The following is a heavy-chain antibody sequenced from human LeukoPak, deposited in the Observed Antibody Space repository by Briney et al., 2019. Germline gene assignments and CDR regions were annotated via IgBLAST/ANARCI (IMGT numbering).Heavy chain of an antibody. J-gene: IGHJ4*02. Sequence: SETLSLTCTVSGGSIGSYYWSWIRQPPGQGLEWIGYFYHSGSPTYNPSLRSRVTISVDTSKNQFSLRLSSVTAADTAMYYCATSVAYYYLDYWGQGTLVTVSS. CDR2: FYHSGSP. V-gene: IGHV4-59*01. CDR3: ATSVAYYYLDY. D-gene: IGHD3-16*01. CDR1: GGSIGSYY.